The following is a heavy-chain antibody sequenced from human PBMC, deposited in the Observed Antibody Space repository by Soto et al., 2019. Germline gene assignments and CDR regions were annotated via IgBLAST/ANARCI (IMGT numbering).Heavy chain of an antibody. CDR3: AREEKQLSRYGGDFDY. D-gene: IGHD3-16*01. CDR1: DGSVNTGNYY. Sequence: QVQLQESGPGLVKPSETLSLTCSVSDGSVNTGNYYWSWIRQPPGKGLEWIGYIYYIGTTNYNPSLKSRVTISVDTSKNPFSLKVTYVTAADTAVYFCAREEKQLSRYGGDFDYWGQGILVTVSS. V-gene: IGHV4-61*01. CDR2: IYYIGTT. J-gene: IGHJ4*02.